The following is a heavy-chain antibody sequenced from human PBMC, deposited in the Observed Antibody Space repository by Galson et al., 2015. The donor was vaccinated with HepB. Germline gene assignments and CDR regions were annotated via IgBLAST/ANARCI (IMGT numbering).Heavy chain of an antibody. V-gene: IGHV3-23*01. CDR3: AKALDPTYSSSLNAAFDI. CDR1: GFTFSSYA. D-gene: IGHD6-13*01. Sequence: SLRLSCAASGFTFSSYAMSWVRQAPGKGLEWVSAISGSGGSTYYADSVKGRFTISRDNSKNTPYLQMNSLRAEDTAVYYCAKALDPTYSSSLNAAFDIWGQGTMVTVSS. CDR2: ISGSGGST. J-gene: IGHJ3*02.